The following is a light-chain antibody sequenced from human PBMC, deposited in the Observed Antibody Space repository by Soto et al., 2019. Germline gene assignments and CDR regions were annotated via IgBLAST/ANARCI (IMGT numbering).Light chain of an antibody. CDR1: RTDVGGYNF. CDR3: CSYVSSKTYV. J-gene: IGLJ1*01. Sequence: QSVLAQPASVSGSPGQSITISCTGTRTDVGGYNFVSWYQQHPGKAPKLIIYEVSNRPSGVSNRFSGSKSDNTASLTISGLQDEEEADYYCCSYVSSKTYVFGTGTKVTV. CDR2: EVS. V-gene: IGLV2-14*01.